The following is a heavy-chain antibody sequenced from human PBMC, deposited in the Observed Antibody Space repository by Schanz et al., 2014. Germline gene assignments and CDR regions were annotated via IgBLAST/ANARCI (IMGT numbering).Heavy chain of an antibody. CDR2: IRHSGGA. Sequence: VQLVESGGGLVQPGGSLRLSCAASGFTVSSNYMSWVRQAPGKGLEWIGEIRHSGGATYNPSLKSRVTISVDTSKNQFSLKMRSVTAADTAVYYCAKDGVPSPWVCFGGYCYSGGADYWGQGTLVTVSS. CDR3: AKDGVPSPWVCFGGYCYSGGADY. D-gene: IGHD2-21*02. CDR1: GFTVSSNY. J-gene: IGHJ4*02. V-gene: IGHV4-59*02.